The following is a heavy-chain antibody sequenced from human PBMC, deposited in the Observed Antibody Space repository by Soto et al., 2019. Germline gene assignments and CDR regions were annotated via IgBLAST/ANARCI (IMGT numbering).Heavy chain of an antibody. CDR1: GGTVASSHW. V-gene: IGHV4-4*02. Sequence: QVQLQESGPRLVKPSESLSLTCGVSGGTVASSHWWSWVRQSPGRGLEWIGNVYHTGDTNFNPSLQSRVTFSVDKSNNQFSLRLTSVTAADTAVYYCAREVKQRLGYYYIGLDVWGQGTTVTVSS. CDR3: AREVKQRLGYYYIGLDV. J-gene: IGHJ6*02. CDR2: VYHTGDT. D-gene: IGHD6-25*01.